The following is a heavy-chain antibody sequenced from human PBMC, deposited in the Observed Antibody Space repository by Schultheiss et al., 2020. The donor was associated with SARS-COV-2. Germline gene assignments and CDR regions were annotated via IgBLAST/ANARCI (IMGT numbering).Heavy chain of an antibody. CDR3: ARDRREYYDSSGYYD. D-gene: IGHD3-22*01. J-gene: IGHJ4*02. CDR1: GGTFSSYA. CDR2: IIPIFGTA. V-gene: IGHV1-69*01. Sequence: KISCKASGGTFSSYAISWVRQAPGQGLEWMGGIIPIFGTANYAQKFQGRVTITADESTSTAYMELSSLRSEDTAVYYCARDRREYYDSSGYYDWGQGTLVTVSS.